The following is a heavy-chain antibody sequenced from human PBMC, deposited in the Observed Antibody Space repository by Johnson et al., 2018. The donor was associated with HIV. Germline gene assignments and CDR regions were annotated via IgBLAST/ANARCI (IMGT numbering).Heavy chain of an antibody. J-gene: IGHJ3*02. D-gene: IGHD6-13*01. Sequence: QMQLVESGGGVVQPGRSLRLSCAASGFTFSSYAMHWVRQAPGKGLEWVAVISYDGSNKYYADSVKGRFTISRDNSKNTLYLQMNSLRGEDTAVYYCARSKGSIWYGSAFDIWGQGTMVTVSS. CDR2: ISYDGSNK. V-gene: IGHV3-30*14. CDR1: GFTFSSYA. CDR3: ARSKGSIWYGSAFDI.